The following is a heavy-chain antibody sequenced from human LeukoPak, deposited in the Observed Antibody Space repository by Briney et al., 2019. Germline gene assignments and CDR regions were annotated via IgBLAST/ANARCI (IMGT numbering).Heavy chain of an antibody. CDR1: GYTFTKYL. J-gene: IGHJ4*02. CDR3: ARDDYGDLQYFEN. CDR2: INPNDGGA. V-gene: IGHV1-2*02. D-gene: IGHD4-17*01. Sequence: ASVKVSCKASGYTFTKYLLHWVRQAPGQGLEWMGWINPNDGGALYAQKFQGRVTMTTDTSITTAYMEMSRLRSDDTAFYYCARDDYGDLQYFENWGQGTLVTVSS.